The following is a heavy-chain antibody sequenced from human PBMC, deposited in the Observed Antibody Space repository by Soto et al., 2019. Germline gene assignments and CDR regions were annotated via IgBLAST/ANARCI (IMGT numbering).Heavy chain of an antibody. J-gene: IGHJ4*02. V-gene: IGHV1-2*02. CDR2: INPNSGGT. D-gene: IGHD3-22*01. Sequence: SSVKVSCKASGYTFTGYYMHWVRQAPGQGLEWMGWINPNSGGTNYAQKFQGRVTMTRDTSISTAYMELSRLRSDDTAVYYCAADYYDSSGYYFGYWGQGTLVTVS. CDR1: GYTFTGYY. CDR3: AADYYDSSGYYFGY.